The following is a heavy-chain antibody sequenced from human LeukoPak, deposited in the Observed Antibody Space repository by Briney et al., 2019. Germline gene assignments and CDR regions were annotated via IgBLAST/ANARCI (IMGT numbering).Heavy chain of an antibody. J-gene: IGHJ4*02. D-gene: IGHD3-9*01. CDR1: GYTFSGHH. CDR3: AGSLRYFDWLLDY. Sequence: ASVKVSCKASGYTFSGHHIHWVRQAPGQGLEWMGWINPNSGGTNYAQKFQGRVTMTRDTSISTAYMELSRLRSDDTAVYYCAGSLRYFDWLLDYWGQGTLVTVSS. CDR2: INPNSGGT. V-gene: IGHV1-2*02.